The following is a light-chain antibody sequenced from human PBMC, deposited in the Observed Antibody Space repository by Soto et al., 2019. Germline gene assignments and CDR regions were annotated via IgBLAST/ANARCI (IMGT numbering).Light chain of an antibody. J-gene: IGKJ4*01. Sequence: QMTQSPSSLSASVGDRVTITCRAGQNIMTFLTWYQQKPGKAPKLLIYAASNLHSGVPSRFSGSGSGTDFTLTITALQPEDSAIYYCQQSYTPSLTFGGGTKVEIK. CDR2: AAS. CDR3: QQSYTPSLT. CDR1: QNIMTF. V-gene: IGKV1-39*01.